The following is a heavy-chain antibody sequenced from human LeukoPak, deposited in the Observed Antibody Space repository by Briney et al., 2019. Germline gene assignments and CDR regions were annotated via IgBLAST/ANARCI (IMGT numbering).Heavy chain of an antibody. J-gene: IGHJ3*02. D-gene: IGHD1-26*01. CDR1: GFTFSTYN. CDR3: ARDVGASAPDAFDI. Sequence: PGGSLRLSCAASGFTFSTYNMNWVRQDPGKGLEWVSSISSSSNYIYYADSVKGRFTISRDNAKNSLYLQMNSLRVEDTDVYYCARDVGASAPDAFDIWGQGTMVTVSS. CDR2: ISSSSNYI. V-gene: IGHV3-21*01.